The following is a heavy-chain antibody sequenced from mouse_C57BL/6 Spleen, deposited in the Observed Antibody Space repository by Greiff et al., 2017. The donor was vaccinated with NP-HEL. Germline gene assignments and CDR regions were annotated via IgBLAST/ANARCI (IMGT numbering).Heavy chain of an antibody. Sequence: EVKLMESGPGLVKPSQSLSLTCSVTGYSITSGYYWNWIRQFPGNKLEWMGYISYDGSNNYNPSLKNRISITRDTSKNQFFLKLNSVTTEDTATYYCAREGGYDDYAMDYWGQGTSVTVSS. V-gene: IGHV3-6*01. D-gene: IGHD2-2*01. J-gene: IGHJ4*01. CDR2: ISYDGSN. CDR1: GYSITSGYY. CDR3: AREGGYDDYAMDY.